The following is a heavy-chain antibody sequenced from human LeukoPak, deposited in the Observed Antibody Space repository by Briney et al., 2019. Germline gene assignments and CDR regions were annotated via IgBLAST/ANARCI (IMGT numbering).Heavy chain of an antibody. CDR3: ARVQQSSGYYPAILDY. J-gene: IGHJ4*02. CDR2: ISSSGSTI. CDR1: GYSISSGYY. D-gene: IGHD3-22*01. V-gene: IGHV3-11*04. Sequence: PSETLSLTCTVSGYSISSGYYWSWIRQPPGKGLEWVSYISSSGSTIYFADSVKGRFTISRDNAKNSLYLQMNSLRAEDTAVYYCARVQQSSGYYPAILDYWGQGTLVTVSS.